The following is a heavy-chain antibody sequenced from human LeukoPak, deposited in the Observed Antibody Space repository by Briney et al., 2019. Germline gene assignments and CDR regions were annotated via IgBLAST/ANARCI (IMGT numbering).Heavy chain of an antibody. CDR2: INHSGST. J-gene: IGHJ4*02. D-gene: IGHD6-13*01. V-gene: IGHV4-34*01. CDR3: ARDPQYSSSWRTLDY. Sequence: SETLSLTCAVYGGSFSGYYWSWIRQPPGKGLEWIGEINHSGSTNYNPSLKSRVTISVDTSKNQFSLKLSSVTAADTAVYYCARDPQYSSSWRTLDYWGQGTLVTVSS. CDR1: GGSFSGYY.